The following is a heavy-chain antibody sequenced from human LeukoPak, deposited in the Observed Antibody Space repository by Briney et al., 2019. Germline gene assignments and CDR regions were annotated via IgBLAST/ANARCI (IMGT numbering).Heavy chain of an antibody. V-gene: IGHV4-30-4*01. CDR2: IYYSGST. D-gene: IGHD3-16*02. CDR1: GGSISSGDYY. Sequence: PSETLSLTCTVSGGSISSGDYYWSWLRQPPGKGLEWIGYIYYSGSTYYNPSLKSRVTISVDTSKNQFSLKLSSVTAADTAVYYCARDHGWLSVDYWGQGTLVTVSS. CDR3: ARDHGWLSVDY. J-gene: IGHJ4*02.